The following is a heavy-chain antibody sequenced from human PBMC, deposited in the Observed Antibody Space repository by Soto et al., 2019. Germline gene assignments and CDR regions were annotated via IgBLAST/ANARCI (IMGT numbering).Heavy chain of an antibody. D-gene: IGHD6-13*01. CDR2: IYYSGST. CDR1: GGSISSYY. CDR3: ARHKSAGAHFDY. V-gene: IGHV4-59*08. J-gene: IGHJ4*02. Sequence: SETLSLTCTVSGGSISSYYWSWIRQPPGKGLEWIGYIYYSGSTNYNPSLKSRVTISVDTSKNQFSLKLSSVTAADTAVYYCARHKSAGAHFDYWGQGTLVTVSS.